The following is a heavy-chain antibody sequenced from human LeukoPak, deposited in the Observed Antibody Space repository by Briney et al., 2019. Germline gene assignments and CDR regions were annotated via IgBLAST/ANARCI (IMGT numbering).Heavy chain of an antibody. CDR3: ARTRYSSSWYYFDY. CDR1: GFTFSSYG. J-gene: IGHJ4*02. D-gene: IGHD6-13*01. Sequence: GGSLRLSCAASGFTFSSYGMHWVRQAPGKGLEWVAVIWYYGSNKYYADSVKGRFTISRDNSKNTLYLQMNSLRAEDTAVYYCARTRYSSSWYYFDYWGQGTLVTVSS. V-gene: IGHV3-33*01. CDR2: IWYYGSNK.